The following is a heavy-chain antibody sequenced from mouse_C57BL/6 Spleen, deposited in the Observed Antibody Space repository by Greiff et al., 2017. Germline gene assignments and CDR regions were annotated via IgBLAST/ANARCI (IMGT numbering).Heavy chain of an antibody. CDR3: ARSGGNYGAIDY. CDR1: GYTFTSSW. J-gene: IGHJ4*01. D-gene: IGHD2-1*01. CDR2: IDPISGGT. V-gene: IGHV1-72*01. Sequence: VQLQQPGAELVKPGASVKLSCKASGYTFTSSWMHWVKQRPGRGLEWIGRIDPISGGTKYNEKFKSKATLTVDQSSSTAYMQLRSLSSEDSAFYYYARSGGNYGAIDYWGQGTSVTVSS.